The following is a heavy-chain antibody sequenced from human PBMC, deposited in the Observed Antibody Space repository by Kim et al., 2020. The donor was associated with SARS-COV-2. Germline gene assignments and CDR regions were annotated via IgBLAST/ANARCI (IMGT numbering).Heavy chain of an antibody. CDR1: GFTFSSYA. V-gene: IGHV3-23*01. Sequence: GGSLRLSCAASGFTFSSYAMSWVRQAPGKGLEWVSAISGSGGSTYYADSVTGRFTISRDNAKNTLYLQMNSLRAEDTAVYYCAKDIRYSSSWYEGMDVWGQGTTGTASS. CDR2: ISGSGGST. D-gene: IGHD6-13*01. CDR3: AKDIRYSSSWYEGMDV. J-gene: IGHJ6*02.